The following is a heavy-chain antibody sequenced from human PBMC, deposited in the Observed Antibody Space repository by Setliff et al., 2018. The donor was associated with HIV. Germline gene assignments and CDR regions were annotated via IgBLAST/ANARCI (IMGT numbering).Heavy chain of an antibody. D-gene: IGHD6-19*01. CDR2: VYHSGGT. V-gene: IGHV4-39*01. CDR1: GGSISSFSYY. J-gene: IGHJ4*02. CDR3: TRRFEKWLAFDY. Sequence: SETLSLTCTVSGGSISSFSYYWAWIRQSPGKGLERIGNVYHSGGTDYNPSLRSRVSISVDTSTNQFSLSLASVTAADTAVYYCTRRFEKWLAFDYWGQGTLVTVSS.